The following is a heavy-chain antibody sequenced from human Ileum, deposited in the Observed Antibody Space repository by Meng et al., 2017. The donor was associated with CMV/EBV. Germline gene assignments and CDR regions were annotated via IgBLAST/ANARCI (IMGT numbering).Heavy chain of an antibody. CDR1: GFIFSDHN. CDR2: ISSSGSYI. J-gene: IGHJ4*02. V-gene: IGHV3-21*06. Sequence: SCATSGFIFSDHNINWIRQAPGKGLEWVSSISSSGSYIYYADSVKGRFTISRDNAKDSVDLLMTSLRAEDTAVYFCTRTFRYYFDFWGQGTLVTVSS. CDR3: TRTFRYYFDF. D-gene: IGHD2/OR15-2a*01.